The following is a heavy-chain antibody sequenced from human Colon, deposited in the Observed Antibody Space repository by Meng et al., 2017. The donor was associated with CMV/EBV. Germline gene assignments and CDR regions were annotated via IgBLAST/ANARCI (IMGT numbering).Heavy chain of an antibody. D-gene: IGHD2-2*01. V-gene: IGHV3-7*01. J-gene: IGHJ6*02. CDR3: ARGGCISRSCYRDYYYYGIDV. Sequence: GESLKISCAVSGFSLSDYWMNWVRQAPGKGLEWVANIKQDGSDENYVDSVKGRFTVSRDNAKNSVYLQMDSLRAEDTAVYYCARGGCISRSCYRDYYYYGIDVWGQGTTVTVSS. CDR2: IKQDGSDE. CDR1: GFSLSDYW.